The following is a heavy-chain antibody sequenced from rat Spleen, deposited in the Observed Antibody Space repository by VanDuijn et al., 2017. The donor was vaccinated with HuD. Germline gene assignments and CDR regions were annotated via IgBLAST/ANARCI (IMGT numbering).Heavy chain of an antibody. Sequence: EVKLVESGGDLVQPGNSLTLSCVASGFTFSNYGMHWIRQAPKKGLEWIAMIYYDSSKMNYADTVKGRFTISRDNSKNNLYLEMNSLRSEDTAVYYCAALDYGGNDYWGQGVMVTVSS. CDR3: AALDYGGNDY. D-gene: IGHD1-11*01. CDR2: IYYDSSKM. CDR1: GFTFSNYG. V-gene: IGHV5-54*01. J-gene: IGHJ2*01.